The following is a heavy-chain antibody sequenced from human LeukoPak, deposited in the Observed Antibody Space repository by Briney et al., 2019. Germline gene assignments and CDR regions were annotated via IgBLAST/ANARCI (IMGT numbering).Heavy chain of an antibody. V-gene: IGHV3-15*04. CDR1: GFTFSSYW. Sequence: GGSLRLSCAASGFTFSSYWMSWVRQIPGKGLEWVGRIESKTDGGTTDYAAPVKVRFTISRDDSTNTLYLQMNSLKSEDTAVYYCTTYGSGRKFDYWGQGILVTVSS. D-gene: IGHD3-10*01. CDR3: TTYGSGRKFDY. J-gene: IGHJ4*02. CDR2: IESKTDGGTT.